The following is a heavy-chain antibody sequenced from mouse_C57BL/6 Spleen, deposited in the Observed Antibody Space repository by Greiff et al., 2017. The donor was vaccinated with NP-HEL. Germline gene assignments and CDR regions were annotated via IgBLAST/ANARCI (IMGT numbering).Heavy chain of an antibody. CDR2: IDPSDSYT. Sequence: QVQLQQPGAELVMPGASVKLSCKASGYTFTSYWMHWVKQRPGQGLEWIGEIDPSDSYTNYNQKFKGKSTLTVDKSSSTAYMQLSSLTSEDSAVYYCASRDDYDRAMDYWGQGTSVTVSS. D-gene: IGHD2-4*01. J-gene: IGHJ4*01. CDR3: ASRDDYDRAMDY. CDR1: GYTFTSYW. V-gene: IGHV1-69*01.